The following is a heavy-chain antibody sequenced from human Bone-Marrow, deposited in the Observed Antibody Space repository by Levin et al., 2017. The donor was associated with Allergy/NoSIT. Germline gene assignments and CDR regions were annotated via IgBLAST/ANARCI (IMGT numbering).Heavy chain of an antibody. CDR1: GFTFSSYA. V-gene: IGHV3-30*04. D-gene: IGHD3-22*01. CDR3: ARDGDSSGYFSPPWNY. Sequence: GGSLRLSCAASGFTFSSYAMHWVRQAPGKGLEWVAVISYDGSNKYYADSVKGRFTISRDNSKNTLYLQMNSLRAEDTAVYYCARDGDSSGYFSPPWNYWGQGTLVTVSS. CDR2: ISYDGSNK. J-gene: IGHJ4*02.